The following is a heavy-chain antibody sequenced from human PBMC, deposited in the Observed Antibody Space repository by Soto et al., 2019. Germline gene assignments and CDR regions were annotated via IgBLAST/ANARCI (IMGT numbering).Heavy chain of an antibody. Sequence: PGRSVTRSCAASGFSFSDFGMTWVRQAPGKGLEWVSTIHREGTNTHYADSVKGRLTISRDNSKDTLYLEMNSLRAEDTAIYFCAKDPSTGSADFWGQGTLVTVSS. V-gene: IGHV3-23*01. CDR2: IHREGTNT. CDR1: GFSFSDFG. CDR3: AKDPSTGSADF. D-gene: IGHD3-9*01. J-gene: IGHJ4*02.